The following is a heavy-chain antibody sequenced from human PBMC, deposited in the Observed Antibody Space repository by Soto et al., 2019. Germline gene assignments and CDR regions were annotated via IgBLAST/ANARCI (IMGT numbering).Heavy chain of an antibody. D-gene: IGHD1-26*01. CDR1: GFTFNSYW. CDR2: INSDGSDT. J-gene: IGHJ5*02. V-gene: IGHV3-74*01. Sequence: EVQLVESGGGLVQPGGSLGLSCAASGFTFNSYWMHWVRQAPGKGLVWVSRINSDGSDTTYADSVKGRFTISRDNAKNTLYLQMNSLRAEDTALYYCVRGDTTHAFDPWGQGALVTVSS. CDR3: VRGDTTHAFDP.